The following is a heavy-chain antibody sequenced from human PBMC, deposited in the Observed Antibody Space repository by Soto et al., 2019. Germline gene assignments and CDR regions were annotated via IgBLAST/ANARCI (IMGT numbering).Heavy chain of an antibody. V-gene: IGHV3-74*01. CDR3: ARLPNKSPQN. CDR1: GFTFSSYW. CDR2: ISNDGSS. J-gene: IGHJ1*01. Sequence: VHLVESGGGLVQPGGSLRLSCVASGFTFSSYWMHWVRQAPGKGLVWVSSISNDGSSIYEDPVKGRFTISRDNAKNTLYLQMNSLRAEDTAVYYCARLPNKSPQNWGQGTLVIVSP.